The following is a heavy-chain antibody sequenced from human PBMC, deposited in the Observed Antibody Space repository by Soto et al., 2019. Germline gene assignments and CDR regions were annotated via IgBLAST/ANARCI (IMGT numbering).Heavy chain of an antibody. CDR1: GFSLSNARMG. V-gene: IGHV2-26*01. D-gene: IGHD2-15*01. J-gene: IGHJ4*02. CDR3: ARTSYCSGGSCYSGGSGLDY. Sequence: QVTLKESGPVLVKPTETLTLTCTVSGFSLSNARMGVSWIRQPPGKALEWLAHIFSNDEKSYSTSLKSRLTISKDTSKSQVVLTMTNMDPVDTATYYCARTSYCSGGSCYSGGSGLDYWGQGTLVTVSS. CDR2: IFSNDEK.